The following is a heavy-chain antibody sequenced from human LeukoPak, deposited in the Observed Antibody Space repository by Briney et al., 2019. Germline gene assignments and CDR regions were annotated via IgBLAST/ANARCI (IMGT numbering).Heavy chain of an antibody. Sequence: NPSETLSLTCTVSGGSISGSSYYWGWIRQPPGKGLEWIGNIYYSGSTYYNPSLKSRVTISVDTSKSQFSLKLNSVSAADAAVCYCARLDTTMAPDYWGQGTLVTVSS. V-gene: IGHV4-39*07. J-gene: IGHJ4*02. CDR1: GGSISGSSYY. CDR2: IYYSGST. CDR3: ARLDTTMAPDY. D-gene: IGHD5-18*01.